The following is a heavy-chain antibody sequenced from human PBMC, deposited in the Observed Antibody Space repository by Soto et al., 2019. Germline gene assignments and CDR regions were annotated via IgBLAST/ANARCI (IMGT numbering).Heavy chain of an antibody. J-gene: IGHJ6*03. CDR1: GFTFSSFA. V-gene: IGHV3-23*01. Sequence: GGSLRLSCAGSGFTFSSFAMTWVRQAPGKGLEWVSSISANGDSTNYADSVKGRFTISRDNSKNMLYLQINSLRAEDTAVYYCANLNSYYFYHMDVWGKGTTVTVSS. D-gene: IGHD3-9*01. CDR2: ISANGDST. CDR3: ANLNSYYFYHMDV.